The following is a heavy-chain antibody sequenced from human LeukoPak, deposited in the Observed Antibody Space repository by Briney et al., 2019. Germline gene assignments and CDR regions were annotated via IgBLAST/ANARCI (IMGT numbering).Heavy chain of an antibody. D-gene: IGHD5-18*01. CDR1: GGTFSSYA. CDR2: IIPIFGTA. Sequence: KVSCKASGGTFSSYAISWVRQAPGQGLEWMGGIIPIFGTANYAQKFQGRVTITTDESTSTAYMELSSLRSEDTAVYYCARERGYSYQKPYCYYYMDVWGKGTTVTVSS. J-gene: IGHJ6*03. CDR3: ARERGYSYQKPYCYYYMDV. V-gene: IGHV1-69*05.